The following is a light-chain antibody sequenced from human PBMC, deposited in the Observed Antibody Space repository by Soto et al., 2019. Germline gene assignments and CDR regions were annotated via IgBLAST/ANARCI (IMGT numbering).Light chain of an antibody. CDR3: QQYNSYSYT. CDR2: DAS. Sequence: DIQMTQSPSSLSASVGDRVTITCRASQSVSAWLAWYQQKPGKAPNLLIYDASTLESGVPSRFRGNGSGTEFTLTISSLQPDDFATYYCQQYNSYSYTFGQGTRLEIK. V-gene: IGKV1-5*01. CDR1: QSVSAW. J-gene: IGKJ5*01.